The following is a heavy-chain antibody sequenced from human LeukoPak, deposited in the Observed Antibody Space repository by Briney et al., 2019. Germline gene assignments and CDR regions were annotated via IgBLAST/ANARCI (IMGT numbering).Heavy chain of an antibody. J-gene: IGHJ4*02. Sequence: SETLSLTCAVYGGSFSGYYWSWIRQPSGKGLEWIGSIYYSGSTYYNPSLKSRVTISVDTSKNQFYLKLSSVTAADTAVYYCASDPKDGVVNGMAPDYWCQGTLVTVSS. V-gene: IGHV4-34*01. CDR1: GGSFSGYY. CDR3: ASDPKDGVVNGMAPDY. D-gene: IGHD5-24*01. CDR2: IYYSGST.